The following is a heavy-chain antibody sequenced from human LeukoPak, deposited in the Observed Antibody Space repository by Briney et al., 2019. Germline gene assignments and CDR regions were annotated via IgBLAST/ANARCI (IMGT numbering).Heavy chain of an antibody. Sequence: SETLSLTCTVSGGSVSSGSYYWSWIRQPPGKGLEWIGYIYYSGSTNYNPSLKSRVTISIDTSKNQFSLKLSSVTAADTAVYYCARGTYYDFWSGYYSYYFDYWGQGTLVTVSS. D-gene: IGHD3-3*01. CDR2: IYYSGST. CDR1: GGSVSSGSYY. J-gene: IGHJ4*02. CDR3: ARGTYYDFWSGYYSYYFDY. V-gene: IGHV4-61*01.